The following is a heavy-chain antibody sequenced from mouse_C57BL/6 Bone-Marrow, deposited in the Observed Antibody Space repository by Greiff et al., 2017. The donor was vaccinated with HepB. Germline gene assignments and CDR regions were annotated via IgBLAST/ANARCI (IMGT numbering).Heavy chain of an antibody. CDR3: ARRGDYGSSAFFDY. D-gene: IGHD1-1*01. CDR1: GYTFTSYW. CDR2: IDPSDSYT. J-gene: IGHJ2*01. Sequence: VQLQQPGAELVMPGASVKLSCKASGYTFTSYWMHWVKQRPGQGLEWIGEIDPSDSYTNYNQKFKGKSTLTVDKSSSTAYMQLSSLTSEDSAVYYCARRGDYGSSAFFDYWGQVTTLTVSS. V-gene: IGHV1-69*01.